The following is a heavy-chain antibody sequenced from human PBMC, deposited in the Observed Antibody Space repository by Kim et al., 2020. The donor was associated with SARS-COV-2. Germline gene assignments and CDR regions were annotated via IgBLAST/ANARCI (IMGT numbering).Heavy chain of an antibody. J-gene: IGHJ4*02. CDR3: ASSGSPYDSSGYFDY. V-gene: IGHV1-3*01. D-gene: IGHD3-22*01. Sequence: QKFQGRVTITSDTSASTAYMELSSLRSEDTAVYYCASSGSPYDSSGYFDYWGQGTLVTVSS.